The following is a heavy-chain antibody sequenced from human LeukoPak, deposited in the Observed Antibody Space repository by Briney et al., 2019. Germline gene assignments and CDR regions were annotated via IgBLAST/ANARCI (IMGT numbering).Heavy chain of an antibody. CDR2: IIPIFGTA. CDR3: ARANQLLFKWFDP. Sequence: GASVKVPCKASGGTFSSYAISWVRQAPGQGLEWMGRIIPIFGTANYAQKFQGRVTITTDESTSTAYMELSSLRSEDTAVYYCARANQLLFKWFDPWGQGTLVTVSS. J-gene: IGHJ5*02. CDR1: GGTFSSYA. V-gene: IGHV1-69*05. D-gene: IGHD2-2*01.